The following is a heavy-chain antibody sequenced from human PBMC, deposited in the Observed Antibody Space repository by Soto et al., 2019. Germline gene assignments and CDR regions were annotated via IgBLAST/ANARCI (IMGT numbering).Heavy chain of an antibody. CDR2: FDPENDET. Sequence: ASVNVSCKVSGYTLRAVSIHWLRQTPGTRLLWMGGFDPENDETSYAQKFQGRVTLTEDTSTDTAYLELSSLRSEDTAIYYCAIAAYCSGATCYSGYNWFDPWGQGTQVTVS. V-gene: IGHV1-24*01. J-gene: IGHJ5*02. CDR1: GYTLRAVS. CDR3: AIAAYCSGATCYSGYNWFDP. D-gene: IGHD2-2*01.